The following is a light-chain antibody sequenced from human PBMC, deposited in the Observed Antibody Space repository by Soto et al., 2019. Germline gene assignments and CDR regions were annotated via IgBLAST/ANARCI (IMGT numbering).Light chain of an antibody. CDR2: GAS. J-gene: IGKJ1*01. CDR3: QQYNNWT. V-gene: IGKV3-15*01. Sequence: EVVMTQSPATRSVSPGERATLSCRASQTVSSNLAWYQQKPGQAPRLLIYGASTRATGIPARFSGSGSGTEFTLTISSLQSEDFAVYYCQQYNNWTFGQGTKVDI. CDR1: QTVSSN.